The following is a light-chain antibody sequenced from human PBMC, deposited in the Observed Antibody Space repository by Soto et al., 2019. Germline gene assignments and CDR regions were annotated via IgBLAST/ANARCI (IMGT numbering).Light chain of an antibody. J-gene: IGKJ5*01. CDR1: QSISRS. V-gene: IGKV1-5*03. CDR3: QRYESYPVT. CDR2: KAS. Sequence: DIQMTQSPSTLSASVGDRVTITCRASQSISRSLAWYQQKPGKAPKILIYKASSLESGVPSRFSGSGSGTEFTLTISSLQPDDFATCYCQRYESYPVTFGQGTRLVI.